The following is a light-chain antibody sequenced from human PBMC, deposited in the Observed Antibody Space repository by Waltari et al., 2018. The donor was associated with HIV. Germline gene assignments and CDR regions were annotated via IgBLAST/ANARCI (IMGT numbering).Light chain of an antibody. V-gene: IGKV1-27*01. J-gene: IGKJ4*01. CDR1: QGISHY. CDR3: QTYNGAPFA. Sequence: DIEMTQSPSSLSASLGDRVTITCRASQGISHYLALYHLRPVERPNGLVYGATVLQPGVPSGFSASGSGTEFSLTISNLRPEDVGTYYGQTYNGAPFAFGGGNKVEVK. CDR2: GAT.